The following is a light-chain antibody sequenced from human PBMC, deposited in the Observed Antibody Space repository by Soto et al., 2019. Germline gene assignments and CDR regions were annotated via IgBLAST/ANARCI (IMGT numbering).Light chain of an antibody. CDR1: TSNIGAGYD. CDR3: SVYTRTSTYV. J-gene: IGLJ1*01. Sequence: QSVLTQPPSVSGALGQRVTISCTGITSNIGAGYDVHWYQLLPGRAPKLLIYGNTNRPSGVPDRFSGSKSATSASLAITGLQAEDEAIYYCSVYTRTSTYVFGTGTKVTVL. V-gene: IGLV1-40*01. CDR2: GNT.